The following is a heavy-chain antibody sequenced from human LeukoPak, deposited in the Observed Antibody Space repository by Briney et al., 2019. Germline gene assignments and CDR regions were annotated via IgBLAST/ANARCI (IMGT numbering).Heavy chain of an antibody. V-gene: IGHV3-21*01. Sequence: GGSLRLSCAASGFTFSSYSMNWVRQAPGKGLEWVSSISSSSSYIYYADSVKARFTVSRDNAKNSLYLQMNSLRAEDTAVYYCAREGVPGSWGPDYWGQGTLVTVSS. CDR1: GFTFSSYS. CDR2: ISSSSSYI. J-gene: IGHJ4*02. D-gene: IGHD6-19*01. CDR3: AREGVPGSWGPDY.